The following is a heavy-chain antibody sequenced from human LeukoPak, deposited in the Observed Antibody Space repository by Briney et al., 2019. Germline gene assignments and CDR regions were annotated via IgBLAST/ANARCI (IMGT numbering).Heavy chain of an antibody. CDR1: GYTFTSYH. CDR3: ARDYYYDSSGYELYAFDI. V-gene: IGHV1-2*02. Sequence: ASVKVSCKASGYTFTSYHMHWVRQAPGQGLEWMGWINPNSGGTNYAQKFQGRVTMTRDTSISTAYMELSMLRSDDTAVYYCARDYYYDSSGYELYAFDIWGQGTMVTVSS. J-gene: IGHJ3*02. CDR2: INPNSGGT. D-gene: IGHD3-22*01.